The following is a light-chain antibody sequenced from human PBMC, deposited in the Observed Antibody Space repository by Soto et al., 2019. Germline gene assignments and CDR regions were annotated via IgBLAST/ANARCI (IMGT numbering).Light chain of an antibody. CDR2: SNN. Sequence: QSVLTQPPSASGTPGQRVTISCSGSSSNIGSNTVNWYQQLPGTAPKLLMYSNNQRPSGVPDRFSGSKSGTSASLAISGLQSEDEADYYCAAWDDSLNGWVFGGGTKRTVL. J-gene: IGLJ3*02. V-gene: IGLV1-44*01. CDR1: SSNIGSNT. CDR3: AAWDDSLNGWV.